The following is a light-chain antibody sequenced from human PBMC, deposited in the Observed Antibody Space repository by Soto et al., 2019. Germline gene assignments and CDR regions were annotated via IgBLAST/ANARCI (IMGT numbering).Light chain of an antibody. CDR2: AAS. CDR3: QQLYNYPIT. V-gene: IGKV1-9*01. Sequence: DIQLTQSPSFLSASVGDRVTITCRASQGISSYLAWYQQKPGKAPKLLIYAASTLQSGVPSRFSGSGSGTEFTLTISSLQPEDFATYYCQQLYNYPITFGQGTRLEIK. CDR1: QGISSY. J-gene: IGKJ5*01.